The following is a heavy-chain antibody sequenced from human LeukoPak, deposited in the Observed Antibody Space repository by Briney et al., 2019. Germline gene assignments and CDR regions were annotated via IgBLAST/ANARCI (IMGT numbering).Heavy chain of an antibody. CDR2: ISSSSSTI. J-gene: IGHJ3*02. Sequence: PGGSLRLSCAASGFTFSSYSMNWVRQAPGKGLEWVSYISSSSSTIYYADSVKGRFTISRDNAKNSLYLQMNSLRAEDTAVYYCATENKRGYSYGSPTDAFDIWGQGTMVTVSS. CDR1: GFTFSSYS. CDR3: ATENKRGYSYGSPTDAFDI. D-gene: IGHD5-18*01. V-gene: IGHV3-48*01.